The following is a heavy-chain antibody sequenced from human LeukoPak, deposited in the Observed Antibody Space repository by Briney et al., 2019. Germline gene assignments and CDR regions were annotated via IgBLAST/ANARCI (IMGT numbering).Heavy chain of an antibody. CDR1: GGTFSSYA. D-gene: IGHD6-13*01. CDR3: ARGSRGNIAAAGHFDY. CDR2: IIPIFGTA. Sequence: WASVKVSCKASGGTFSSYAISWVRQAPGQGLEWMGGIIPIFGTANYAQKFQGRVTITADESTSTAYMELSSLRSEDTAVYYCARGSRGNIAAAGHFDYWGQGTLVTVSS. V-gene: IGHV1-69*13. J-gene: IGHJ4*02.